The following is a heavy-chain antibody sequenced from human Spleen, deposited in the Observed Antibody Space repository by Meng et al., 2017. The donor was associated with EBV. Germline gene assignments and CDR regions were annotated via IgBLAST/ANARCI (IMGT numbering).Heavy chain of an antibody. J-gene: IGHJ4*02. D-gene: IGHD3-16*01. V-gene: IGHV4-61*01. CDR1: GASVPSVNFS. CDR3: ARDVRPLGDLGL. Sequence: AQRHESGPDLVVPSDTLSLICPCCGASVPSVNFSWTWIRQHPEKGLEWVGSIDHSGSTDYNPSLKSRVTISVDTSNNQISLDLNSVTAADTAVYFCARDVRPLGDLGLWGQGTLVTVSS. CDR2: IDHSGST.